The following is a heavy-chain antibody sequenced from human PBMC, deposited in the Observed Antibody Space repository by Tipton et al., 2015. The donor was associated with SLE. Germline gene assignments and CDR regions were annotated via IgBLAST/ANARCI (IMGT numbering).Heavy chain of an antibody. Sequence: TLSLTCAVYGGSFSGYYWTWIRQPPGKGLEWIGEINYSGSTNYNPSLKSRVTISVDTSKDQFSLTLSSVIAADTAVYYCAGHRGIVGATTDYWGQGTLVTVSA. D-gene: IGHD1-26*01. CDR1: GGSFSGYY. CDR3: AGHRGIVGATTDY. CDR2: INYSGST. V-gene: IGHV4-34*01. J-gene: IGHJ4*02.